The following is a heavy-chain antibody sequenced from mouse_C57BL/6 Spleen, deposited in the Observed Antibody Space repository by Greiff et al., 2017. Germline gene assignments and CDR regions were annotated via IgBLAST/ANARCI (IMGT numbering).Heavy chain of an antibody. J-gene: IGHJ1*03. CDR3: AVIATVVVDV. Sequence: QVQLQQSGAELVKPGASVKLSCKASGYTFTSYWMHWVKQRPGQGLEWIGMIHPNSGGTNYNEKFKSKATLTVDKSSSTAYMQLSSLTSEDSAVYYCAVIATVVVDVWGKGTTVTVSS. CDR2: IHPNSGGT. D-gene: IGHD1-1*01. V-gene: IGHV1-64*01. CDR1: GYTFTSYW.